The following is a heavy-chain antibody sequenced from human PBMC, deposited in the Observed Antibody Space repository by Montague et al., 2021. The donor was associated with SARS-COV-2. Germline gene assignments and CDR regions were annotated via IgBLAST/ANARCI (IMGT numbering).Heavy chain of an antibody. CDR2: IYYSGST. CDR3: ARQGDQLLLEYWFDP. J-gene: IGHJ5*02. V-gene: IGHV4-39*01. CDR1: GGSISSSSYY. D-gene: IGHD2-2*01. Sequence: SETLSLTCTVSGGSISSSSYYWGWIRQPPGEGLEWIGSIYYSGSTYYXPSLKSRVTISVDTSKNQFSLKLSYATAADTAVYYCARQGDQLLLEYWFDPWGQGTLVTVSS.